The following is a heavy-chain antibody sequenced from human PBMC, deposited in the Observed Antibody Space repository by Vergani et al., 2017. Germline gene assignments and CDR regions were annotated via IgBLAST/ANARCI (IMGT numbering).Heavy chain of an antibody. CDR2: ISGSDGST. CDR3: AKSLLLEWLYGGAGFDP. D-gene: IGHD3-3*01. J-gene: IGHJ5*02. CDR1: GFIFSSYA. V-gene: IGHV3-23*01. Sequence: EVQLLESGGGLVQRGGSLRLSCAASGFIFSSYAMSWVRQAPGKGLEWVSGISGSDGSTYYADSVKGRFTISRDNSKNTLYLQMNSLRAEDTAVYYCAKSLLLEWLYGGAGFDPWGQRTLVTVSS.